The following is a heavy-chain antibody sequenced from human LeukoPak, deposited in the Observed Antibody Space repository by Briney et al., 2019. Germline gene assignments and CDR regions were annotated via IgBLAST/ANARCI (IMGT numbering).Heavy chain of an antibody. CDR3: ARDRTEDRFDY. J-gene: IGHJ4*02. Sequence: GGSLRLSCAASGFTFNNFEMNWVRQAPGKGLEWISFISSSGTTISYADSVKGRFTISRDDAKNSLYLQMNSLRGEDTALYYCARDRTEDRFDYWGQGTLVTVSS. CDR2: ISSSGTTI. CDR1: GFTFNNFE. V-gene: IGHV3-48*03.